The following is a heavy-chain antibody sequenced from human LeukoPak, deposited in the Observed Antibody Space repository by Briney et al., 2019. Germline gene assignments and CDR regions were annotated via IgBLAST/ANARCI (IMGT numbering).Heavy chain of an antibody. J-gene: IGHJ4*02. CDR3: ARDVGGYKLYYFDY. CDR1: GFTFSSYA. CDR2: ISGSGGST. Sequence: GGSLRLSCAASGFTFSSYAMSWVRQAPGKGLEWASAISGSGGSTYYADSVKGRFTISRDNSKNTLYLQMNSLRAEDTAVYYCARDVGGYKLYYFDYWGQGTLVTDSS. D-gene: IGHD2-2*02. V-gene: IGHV3-23*01.